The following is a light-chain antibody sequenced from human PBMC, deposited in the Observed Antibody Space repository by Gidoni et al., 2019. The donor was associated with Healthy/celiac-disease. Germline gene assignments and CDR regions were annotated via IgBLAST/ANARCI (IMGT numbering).Light chain of an antibody. CDR2: KDS. CDR3: QSADSSGTYPVV. Sequence: SYELTQPPPVSVSPGQTARITCSGDALPKQYAYWYQQKPCQDPVLVIYKDSERHSGIPERFSGSSSGTTVTLTISGVQAEDEADYYCQSADSSGTYPVVFGGGTKLTV. J-gene: IGLJ2*01. CDR1: ALPKQY. V-gene: IGLV3-25*03.